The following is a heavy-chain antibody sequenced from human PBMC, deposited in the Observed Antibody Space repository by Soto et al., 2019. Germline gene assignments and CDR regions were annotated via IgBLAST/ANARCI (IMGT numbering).Heavy chain of an antibody. Sequence: ASETLSLTCAVSGGSISSGGYSWSWIRQPPGKGLEWIGYIYHSGSTYYNPSLKSRVTISVDRSKNQFSLKLSSVTAADTAVYYCARENDYGDLRWFDPWGQGTLVTVSS. J-gene: IGHJ5*02. CDR1: GGSISSGGYS. CDR3: ARENDYGDLRWFDP. V-gene: IGHV4-30-2*01. CDR2: IYHSGST. D-gene: IGHD4-17*01.